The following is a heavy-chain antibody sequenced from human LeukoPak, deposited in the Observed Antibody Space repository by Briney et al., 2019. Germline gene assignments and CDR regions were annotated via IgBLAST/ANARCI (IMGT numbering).Heavy chain of an antibody. Sequence: GGSLRLSCAASGFTFSSYSMNWVRQAPGRGLEWVSSISSSSSYIYYADSVKGRFTISRDNAKNSLYLQMNSLRAEDTAVYYCAREWLQFLDYWGQGTLVTVSS. CDR3: AREWLQFLDY. V-gene: IGHV3-21*01. CDR2: ISSSSSYI. D-gene: IGHD5-24*01. J-gene: IGHJ4*02. CDR1: GFTFSSYS.